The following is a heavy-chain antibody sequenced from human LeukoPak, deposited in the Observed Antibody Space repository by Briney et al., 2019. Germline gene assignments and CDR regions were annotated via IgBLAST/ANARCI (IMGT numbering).Heavy chain of an antibody. D-gene: IGHD3-10*01. CDR1: GGSISIYY. V-gene: IGHV4-59*01. CDR2: IYYSGSD. Sequence: PSETLSLTCTVSGGSISIYYWSWIRQPPGKGLEWIGCIYYSGSDKYNPSLKNRITMSRDTSTNQVSLKLSSVTAADTAVYYCARVGLGSGSSTGNYYYMDVWGKGTTVTVSS. J-gene: IGHJ6*03. CDR3: ARVGLGSGSSTGNYYYMDV.